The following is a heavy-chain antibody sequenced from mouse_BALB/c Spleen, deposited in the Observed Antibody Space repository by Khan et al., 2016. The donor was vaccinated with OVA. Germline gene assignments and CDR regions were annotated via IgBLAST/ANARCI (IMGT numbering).Heavy chain of an antibody. CDR3: TRDRIDY. J-gene: IGHJ2*01. V-gene: IGHV1-7*01. CDR1: GYTFTTYW. Sequence: QVQLQQSGAELAKPGASVKMSCKASGYTFTTYWMHWVKQRPGQGLEWIGYINPTSGYTDYNDKFKDRATLSADKSSSPPYMQLNSLTSQDSSVYYCTRDRIDYWGQGTTLTVFS. CDR2: INPTSGYT.